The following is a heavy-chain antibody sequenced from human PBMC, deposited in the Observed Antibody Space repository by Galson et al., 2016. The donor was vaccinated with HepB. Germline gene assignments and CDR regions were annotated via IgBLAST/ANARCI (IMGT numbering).Heavy chain of an antibody. CDR3: AKPRGSHGYFDY. CDR2: IMPLYGTP. Sequence: SVKVSCKASGGTFSNFAISWVRQAPGQGPEWMGGIMPLYGTPNYAQNFQGRLTITTDASTTTAYMELSSLRSEDPAVYFCAKPRGSHGYFDYWGQGSLVTVSS. CDR1: GGTFSNFA. J-gene: IGHJ4*02. V-gene: IGHV1-69*05. D-gene: IGHD1-26*01.